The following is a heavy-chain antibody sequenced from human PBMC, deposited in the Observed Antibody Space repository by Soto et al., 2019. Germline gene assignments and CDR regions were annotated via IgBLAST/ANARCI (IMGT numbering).Heavy chain of an antibody. CDR3: TPGITMVRGALRIIDY. CDR1: GFTFGDYA. Sequence: PGGSLRLSCTASGFTFGDYAMSWFRQAPGKGLEWVGFIRSKAYGGTTEYAASVKGRFTISRDDSKSIAYLQMNSLKTEDTAVYYCTPGITMVRGALRIIDYWGQGTLVTVSS. J-gene: IGHJ4*02. CDR2: IRSKAYGGTT. D-gene: IGHD3-10*01. V-gene: IGHV3-49*03.